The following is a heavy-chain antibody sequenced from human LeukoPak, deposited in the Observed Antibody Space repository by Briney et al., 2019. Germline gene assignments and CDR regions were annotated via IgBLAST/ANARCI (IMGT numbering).Heavy chain of an antibody. D-gene: IGHD5-18*01. CDR3: AKEGVRGYSYGYGTRNKWFDF. J-gene: IGHJ5*01. CDR1: GFTFSSYW. CDR2: ISYDGSTK. Sequence: GGSLRLSCAASGFTFSSYWMSWVRQAPGKGLEWVAVISYDGSTKYYTNSVKGRFTISRDNSKNTLYLQMNSLRAEDTAVYYCAKEGVRGYSYGYGTRNKWFDFWGQGTLVTVSS. V-gene: IGHV3-30*18.